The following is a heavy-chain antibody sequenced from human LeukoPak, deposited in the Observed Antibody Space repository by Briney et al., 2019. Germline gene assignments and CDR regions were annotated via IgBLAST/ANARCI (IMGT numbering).Heavy chain of an antibody. J-gene: IGHJ4*02. CDR3: ARVLRYFDWLLYGDY. V-gene: IGHV1-18*01. Sequence: ASVKVSCKASGYTFTSYGISWVRQAPGQGLEWMGWISAYNGNTNYAQKLQGRVAMTTDTSTSTAYMELRSLRSDDTAVYYCARVLRYFDWLLYGDYWGQGTLVTVSS. CDR2: ISAYNGNT. D-gene: IGHD3-9*01. CDR1: GYTFTSYG.